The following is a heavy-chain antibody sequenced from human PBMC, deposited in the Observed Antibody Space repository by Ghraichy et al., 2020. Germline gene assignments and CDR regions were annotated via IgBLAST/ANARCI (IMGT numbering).Heavy chain of an antibody. CDR1: GYTFTSYG. Sequence: ASVKVSCKASGYTFTSYGISWVRQAPGQGLEWMGWISAYNGNTNYAQKLQGRVTMTTDTSTSTAYMELRSLRSDDTAVYYCARDWGSYSNDAFDIWGQGTMVTVSS. V-gene: IGHV1-18*01. J-gene: IGHJ3*02. CDR2: ISAYNGNT. D-gene: IGHD1-26*01. CDR3: ARDWGSYSNDAFDI.